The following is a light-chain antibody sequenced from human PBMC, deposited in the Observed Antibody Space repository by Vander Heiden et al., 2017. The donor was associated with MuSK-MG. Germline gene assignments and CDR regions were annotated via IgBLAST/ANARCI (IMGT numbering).Light chain of an antibody. CDR3: QPTYSTQT. Sequence: DIQMTQSPSSLSASVGDRVTITCRASQSISSYLNWYQQKPGKAPKLLIYAASSLQSGVPSRFSGSGSGTDFTLTISSLQPEDFATYYCQPTYSTQTFGQGTKVEIK. J-gene: IGKJ1*01. V-gene: IGKV1-39*01. CDR1: QSISSY. CDR2: AAS.